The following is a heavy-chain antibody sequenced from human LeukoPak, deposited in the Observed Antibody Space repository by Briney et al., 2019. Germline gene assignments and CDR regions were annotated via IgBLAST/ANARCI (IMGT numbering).Heavy chain of an antibody. Sequence: PGGSLRLSCAASGFTFSSYGMHWVRQAPGKGLEWVAVIWYDGSNKYYADSVKGRFTISRDNSKNTLYLQMNSLRAEDTAVYYCARDMALLWFGEYNGMDVWGQGITVTVSS. V-gene: IGHV3-33*01. CDR2: IWYDGSNK. D-gene: IGHD3-10*01. CDR3: ARDMALLWFGEYNGMDV. CDR1: GFTFSSYG. J-gene: IGHJ6*02.